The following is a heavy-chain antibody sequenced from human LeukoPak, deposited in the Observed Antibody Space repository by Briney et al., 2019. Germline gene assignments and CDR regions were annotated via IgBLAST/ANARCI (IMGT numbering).Heavy chain of an antibody. CDR2: IYYSGST. Sequence: SETLSLTCTVSGGSISSGDYYWSWIRQPPGKGLEWIGYIYYSGSTYYNPSLKSRGTISVDTSKNQFSLKLSSVTAADTAVYYCARVPAAREYFDYWGQGTLVTVSS. D-gene: IGHD2-2*01. CDR1: GGSISSGDYY. CDR3: ARVPAAREYFDY. J-gene: IGHJ4*02. V-gene: IGHV4-30-4*08.